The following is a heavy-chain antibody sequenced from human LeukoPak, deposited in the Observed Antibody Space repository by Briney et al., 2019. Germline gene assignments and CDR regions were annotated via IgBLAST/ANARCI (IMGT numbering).Heavy chain of an antibody. V-gene: IGHV4-59*01. CDR3: ARDIYGSGHGWFDT. J-gene: IGHJ5*02. Sequence: ETPCLTCTVSHVSISTYYWSWIRQPPGKGLEWMGYIHYSGSTNYNPSLKSRVTISVDTSKRQLSLMLRSVTAADTAVYYCARDIYGSGHGWFDTWGQGRLVTVSS. D-gene: IGHD3-10*01. CDR1: HVSISTYY. CDR2: IHYSGST.